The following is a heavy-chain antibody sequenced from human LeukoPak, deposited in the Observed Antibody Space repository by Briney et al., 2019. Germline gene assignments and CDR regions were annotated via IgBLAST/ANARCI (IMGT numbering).Heavy chain of an antibody. CDR1: GGTFSSYA. Sequence: SVKVSCKASGGTFSSYAISWVRQAPGQGLEWMGGIIPIFGTANYAQKFQGRVTITADESTCTAYMELSSLRSEDTAVYYCARGNPVDYGGKLQEYFQHWGQGTLVTVSS. J-gene: IGHJ1*01. CDR2: IIPIFGTA. D-gene: IGHD4-23*01. V-gene: IGHV1-69*13. CDR3: ARGNPVDYGGKLQEYFQH.